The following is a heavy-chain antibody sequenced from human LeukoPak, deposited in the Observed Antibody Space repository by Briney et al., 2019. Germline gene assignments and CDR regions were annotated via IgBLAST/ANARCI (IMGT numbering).Heavy chain of an antibody. D-gene: IGHD5-18*01. CDR3: AKDLFSGYGSYSYGAFDY. Sequence: PGGSLRLSCAASGFTFSSYAMSWVRQAPGKGLEWVSATSGSGDSVSYADSVKGWFTMSRDNSKNTLSLQMNSLRADDTAVYYCAKDLFSGYGSYSYGAFDYWGQGILVTVSS. CDR1: GFTFSSYA. CDR2: TSGSGDSV. J-gene: IGHJ4*02. V-gene: IGHV3-23*01.